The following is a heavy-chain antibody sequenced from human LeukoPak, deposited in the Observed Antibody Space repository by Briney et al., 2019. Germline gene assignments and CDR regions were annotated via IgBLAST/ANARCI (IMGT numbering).Heavy chain of an antibody. V-gene: IGHV4-59*01. D-gene: IGHD3-22*01. CDR2: IYYSGST. Sequence: SETLSLTCTVSGGSISSYYWSWIRQPPGKGLEWIGYIYYSGSTNYNPSIKSRVTISVDTSKNQFSLKLSSVTAADTAVYYCARDRPYYYDSSGYNNWFDPWGQGTLVTASS. CDR3: ARDRPYYYDSSGYNNWFDP. CDR1: GGSISSYY. J-gene: IGHJ5*02.